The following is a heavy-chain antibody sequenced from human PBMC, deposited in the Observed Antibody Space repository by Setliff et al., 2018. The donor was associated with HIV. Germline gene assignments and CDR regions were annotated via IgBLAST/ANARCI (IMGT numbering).Heavy chain of an antibody. Sequence: SLKISCEASGFAFSDYYMDWIRQAPGQGLELVGRIRNKADGYSTDYAASVKGRFIISRDDSKDSLFLQMNSLKTEDTAVYYCVRDRTGMGDYWGQGILVTVSS. CDR2: IRNKADGYST. J-gene: IGHJ4*02. V-gene: IGHV3-72*01. CDR3: VRDRTGMGDY. D-gene: IGHD1-1*01. CDR1: GFAFSDYY.